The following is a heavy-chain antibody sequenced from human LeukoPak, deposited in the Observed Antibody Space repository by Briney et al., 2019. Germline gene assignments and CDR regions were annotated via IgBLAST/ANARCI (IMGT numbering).Heavy chain of an antibody. CDR2: INPNSGDT. V-gene: IGHV1-2*02. CDR3: ARVRRKYDSSGSLSSD. D-gene: IGHD3-22*01. CDR1: GYTFTGYY. Sequence: GASVKVSCKASGYTFTGYYMHWVRQAPGQGLEWMGWINPNSGDTNYPQRFQGRVTLTRDTSINTAYMELSGLRSDDTAVYYCARVRRKYDSSGSLSSDWGQGTLVTVSS. J-gene: IGHJ4*02.